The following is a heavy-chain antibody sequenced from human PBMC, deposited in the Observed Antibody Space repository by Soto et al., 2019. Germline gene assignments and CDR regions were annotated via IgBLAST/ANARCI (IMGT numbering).Heavy chain of an antibody. V-gene: IGHV4-39*07. CDR3: ARDAVDCGGDCYGTFDI. CDR1: GGSIISSSYY. D-gene: IGHD2-21*02. CDR2: IYYSGST. Sequence: SETLSLTCTVSGGSIISSSYYWGWIRQPPGKGLEWIGSIYYSGSTYYNPSLKSRVTISVDTSKNQFSLKLSSVTAADTAVYYCARDAVDCGGDCYGTFDIWGQGTMVTVSS. J-gene: IGHJ3*02.